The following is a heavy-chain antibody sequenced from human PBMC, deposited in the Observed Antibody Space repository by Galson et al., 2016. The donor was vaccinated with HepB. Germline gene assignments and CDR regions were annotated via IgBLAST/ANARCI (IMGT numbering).Heavy chain of an antibody. CDR2: IDSGGST. V-gene: IGHV3-53*01. J-gene: IGHJ6*02. D-gene: IGHD1-26*01. CDR1: GFTVSSHY. Sequence: SLRLSCAASGFTVSSHYMSWVRQAPGKGLEWVSVIDSGGSTYYADSVKGRFAISRDSSKDTLDLQMNSLRDEDTAVYYCATAYYGYYYYYAMDVWGQGTTVTVSS. CDR3: ATAYYGYYYYYAMDV.